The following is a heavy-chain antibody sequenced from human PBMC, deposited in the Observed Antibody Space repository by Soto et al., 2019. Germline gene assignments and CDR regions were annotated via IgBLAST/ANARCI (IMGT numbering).Heavy chain of an antibody. J-gene: IGHJ6*02. V-gene: IGHV1-2*04. CDR3: ARGVMNYYYYYCMDV. D-gene: IGHD3-16*01. CDR2: IIPNSGGS. CDR1: GYTFTDYS. Sequence: ASVKVSCKASGYTFTDYSMHWVRQAPGQGLEWMGWIIPNSGGSNYAQKFQGWVTITRDASISTAYMELSSLRSDDTAVYYCARGVMNYYYYYCMDVWGQGTTVTVSS.